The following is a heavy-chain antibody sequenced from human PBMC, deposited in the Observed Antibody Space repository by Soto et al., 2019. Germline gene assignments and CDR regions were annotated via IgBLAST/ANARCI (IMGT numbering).Heavy chain of an antibody. J-gene: IGHJ4*02. CDR2: ISYDGSNK. Sequence: HWVRQAPGKGLEWVAVISYDGSNKYYADSVKGRFTISRDNSKNTLYLQMNSLRAEDTAVYYCRTDCISTSCYAHWGQGTLVTVSS. D-gene: IGHD2-2*01. CDR3: RTDCISTSCYAH. V-gene: IGHV3-30*03.